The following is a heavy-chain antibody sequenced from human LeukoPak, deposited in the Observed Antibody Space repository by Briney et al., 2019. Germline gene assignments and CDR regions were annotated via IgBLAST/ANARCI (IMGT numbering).Heavy chain of an antibody. CDR3: ARDLFVVAFDY. J-gene: IGHJ4*02. CDR2: ISAHNGNI. CDR1: GYTFTNYG. Sequence: ASVTVSYMASGYTFTNYGISWVGRAPGQGREGMGWISAHNGNIKYAQNLQGRVTMTTDTSTSTAYMELRSLRSDDTAVYYCARDLFVVAFDYWGQGTLVTVSS. D-gene: IGHD2-15*01. V-gene: IGHV1-18*01.